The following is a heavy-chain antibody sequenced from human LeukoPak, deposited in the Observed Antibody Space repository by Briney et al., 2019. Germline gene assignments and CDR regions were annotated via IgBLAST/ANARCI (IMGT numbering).Heavy chain of an antibody. J-gene: IGHJ5*02. CDR2: ISSSSSYI. Sequence: GGSLRLSCAASGFTFSSYSMNWVRQAPGKGLEWVSSISSSSSYIYYADSVKGRFTISRDNSKNTLYLQMNSLRAEDTAVYYCAKDEDSSSWYRGPNNWFDPWGQGTLVTVSS. CDR1: GFTFSSYS. V-gene: IGHV3-21*04. D-gene: IGHD6-13*01. CDR3: AKDEDSSSWYRGPNNWFDP.